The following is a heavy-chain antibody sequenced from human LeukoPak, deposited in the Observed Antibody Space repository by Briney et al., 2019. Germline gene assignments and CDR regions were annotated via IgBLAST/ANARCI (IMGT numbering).Heavy chain of an antibody. D-gene: IGHD2-2*02. V-gene: IGHV4-61*02. CDR3: ARELSGYCSSTSCYREYNWFDP. Sequence: SQTLSLTCTVSGGSISSGSYYWSWIRQPAGKGLEWIGRIYTSGSTNYNPSLKSRVTISVDTSKNQFSLKLSSVTAADTAVYYCARELSGYCSSTSCYREYNWFDPWGQGTLVTASS. J-gene: IGHJ5*02. CDR1: GGSISSGSYY. CDR2: IYTSGST.